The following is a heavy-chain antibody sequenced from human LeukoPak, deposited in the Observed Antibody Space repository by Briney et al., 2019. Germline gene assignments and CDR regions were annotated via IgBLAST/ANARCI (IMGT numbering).Heavy chain of an antibody. Sequence: PGGSLRLSCAASGFTFSSYATSWVRQAPGKGLEWVSAISGSGGSTYYADSVKGRFTISRDNSKNTLYLQMNSLRAEDTAVYYCARGGYYDFWSGYSDFDYWGQGTLVTVSS. V-gene: IGHV3-23*01. D-gene: IGHD3-3*01. CDR3: ARGGYYDFWSGYSDFDY. CDR2: ISGSGGST. CDR1: GFTFSSYA. J-gene: IGHJ4*02.